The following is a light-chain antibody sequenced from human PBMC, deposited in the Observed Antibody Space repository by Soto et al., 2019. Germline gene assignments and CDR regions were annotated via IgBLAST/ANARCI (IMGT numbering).Light chain of an antibody. V-gene: IGLV2-8*01. CDR1: SSDVGAYNF. CDR3: SSYAGNSFYV. J-gene: IGLJ1*01. CDR2: QVT. Sequence: QSALTQPPSASGSPGQSVTISCTGTSSDVGAYNFVSWYQQHPGKAPKLMIYQVTKRPSGVPDRFSASKSGNTASLTVSGLQAEYEADYYCSSYAGNSFYVFGTGTKLTVL.